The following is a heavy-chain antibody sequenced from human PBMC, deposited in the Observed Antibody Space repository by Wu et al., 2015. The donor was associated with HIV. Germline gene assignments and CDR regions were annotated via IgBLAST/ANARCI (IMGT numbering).Heavy chain of an antibody. J-gene: IGHJ6*03. CDR3: ARAQEALDFYYYMDV. CDR1: GGTFSNSA. V-gene: IGHV1-69*12. CDR2: IIPMFGTP. Sequence: QVQLVQSGAAVKKPGSSVKVSCKAFGGTFSNSAISWVRQAPGQGLEWMGAIIPMFGTPSYGQNFQGRVTITADESTSTAYMELSSLSSEDTAIYYCARAQEALDFYYYMDVWGKGTTVTVSS.